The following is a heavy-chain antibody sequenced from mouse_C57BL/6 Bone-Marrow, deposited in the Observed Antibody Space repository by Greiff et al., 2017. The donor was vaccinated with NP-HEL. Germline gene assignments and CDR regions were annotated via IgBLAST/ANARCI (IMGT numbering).Heavy chain of an antibody. CDR1: GFTFSSYA. CDR3: ARDPHYYGSSYWYFDV. CDR2: ISDGGSYT. J-gene: IGHJ1*03. Sequence: EVKLMESGGGLVKPGGSLKLSCAASGFTFSSYAMSWVRQTPEKRLEWVATISDGGSYTYYPDNVQGRFTISRDNAKNNLYLQMSHLKSEDTAMYYCARDPHYYGSSYWYFDVWGTGTTVTVSS. D-gene: IGHD1-1*01. V-gene: IGHV5-4*01.